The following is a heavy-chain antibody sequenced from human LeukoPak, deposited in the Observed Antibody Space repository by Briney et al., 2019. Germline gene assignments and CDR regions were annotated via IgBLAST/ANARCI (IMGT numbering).Heavy chain of an antibody. D-gene: IGHD3-10*01. CDR1: GGSISSGGNY. V-gene: IGHV4-31*03. CDR3: ARDTWFGELLFRFDP. J-gene: IGHJ5*02. Sequence: KTSETLSLTCTVSGGSISSGGNYWTWIRQHPGKGLEWIGYIYYSGSTYYNPSLESRVTISIDTSNNQFSLKLSSVTVADTAVYYCARDTWFGELLFRFDPWGQGTLVTVSS. CDR2: IYYSGST.